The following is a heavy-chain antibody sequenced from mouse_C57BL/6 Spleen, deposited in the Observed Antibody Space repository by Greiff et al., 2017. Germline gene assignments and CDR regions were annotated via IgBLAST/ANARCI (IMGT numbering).Heavy chain of an antibody. V-gene: IGHV1-64*01. J-gene: IGHJ1*03. D-gene: IGHD1-1*01. Sequence: QVQLKQPGAELVKPGASVKLSCKASGCTFTSYWMHWVKQRPGQGLEWIGMIHPNSGSTNYNEKFKSKATLTVDKSSSTAYMQLSSLTSEDSAVYYCARVYGSSPPYFDVWGTGTTVTVSS. CDR1: GCTFTSYW. CDR2: IHPNSGST. CDR3: ARVYGSSPPYFDV.